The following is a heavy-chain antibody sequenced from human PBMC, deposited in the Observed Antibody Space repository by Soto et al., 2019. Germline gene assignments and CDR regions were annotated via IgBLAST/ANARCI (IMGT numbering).Heavy chain of an antibody. J-gene: IGHJ1*01. D-gene: IGHD3-22*01. CDR2: IIPIFGTA. CDR3: ASVIMYYYDSSGSSLPQYFQH. Sequence: QVQLVQSGAEVKKPGSSVKVSCKASGGTFSSYAISWVRQAPGQGLEWMGGIIPIFGTANYEQKFQGRVTITADESTSTAYMELSSLRSEDTAVYYCASVIMYYYDSSGSSLPQYFQHLGQGTLVTVSS. CDR1: GGTFSSYA. V-gene: IGHV1-69*01.